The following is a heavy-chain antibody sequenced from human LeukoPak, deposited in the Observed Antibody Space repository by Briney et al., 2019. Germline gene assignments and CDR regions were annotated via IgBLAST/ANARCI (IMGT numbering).Heavy chain of an antibody. J-gene: IGHJ4*02. CDR2: IYHSGST. CDR3: ARNSDSSGYYYYDY. D-gene: IGHD3-22*01. V-gene: IGHV4-38-2*01. Sequence: SETLSLTCAVSGYSISSGYYWGWIRQPPGKGLEWIGSIYHSGSTNYNPSLKSRVTISVDTSKNQFSLKLSSVTAADTAVYYRARNSDSSGYYYYDYWGQGTLVTVSS. CDR1: GYSISSGYY.